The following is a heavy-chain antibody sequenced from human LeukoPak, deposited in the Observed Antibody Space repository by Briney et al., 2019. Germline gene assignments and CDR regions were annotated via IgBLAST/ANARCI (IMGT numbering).Heavy chain of an antibody. J-gene: IGHJ4*02. CDR1: GFTFTSSA. D-gene: IGHD6-13*01. CDR2: IVVGSGNT. Sequence: EASVKVSCKASGFTFTSSAVQWVRQARGQRLEWIGWIVVGSGNTNYAQKFQERVTITRDMSTSTAYMEPSSLRSEDTAVYYCAAEVEQQLARTPFDYWGQGTLVTVSS. CDR3: AAEVEQQLARTPFDY. V-gene: IGHV1-58*01.